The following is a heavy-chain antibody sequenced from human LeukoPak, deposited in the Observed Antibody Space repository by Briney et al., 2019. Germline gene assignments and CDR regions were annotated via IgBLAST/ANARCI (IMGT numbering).Heavy chain of an antibody. V-gene: IGHV3-72*01. CDR1: GFTFSDHY. J-gene: IGHJ3*02. D-gene: IGHD6-19*01. CDR2: VRNKANSYTT. CDR3: ARTYSTAWGSNFFDI. Sequence: TGGSLRLSCAASGFTFSDHYMDWARQAPGKGLEWVGRVRNKANSYTTEYAASVKGRFTISRDDSKNSLFLQMNSLKTEDTAMYYCARTYSTAWGSNFFDIWGQGTMVTVSS.